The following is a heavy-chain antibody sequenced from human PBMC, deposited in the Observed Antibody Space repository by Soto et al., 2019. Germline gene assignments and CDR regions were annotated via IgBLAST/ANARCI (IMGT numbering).Heavy chain of an antibody. J-gene: IGHJ3*02. CDR3: ASGIVVVTATSGAFDI. V-gene: IGHV5-10-1*01. D-gene: IGHD2-21*02. CDR1: GYSFTSYW. Sequence: GESLKISCKGSGYSFTSYWISWVRQMPGKGPEWMGRIDPSDSYTNYSPSFQGHVTISADKSISTAYLQWSSLKASDTAMYYCASGIVVVTATSGAFDIWDQGTMVT. CDR2: IDPSDSYT.